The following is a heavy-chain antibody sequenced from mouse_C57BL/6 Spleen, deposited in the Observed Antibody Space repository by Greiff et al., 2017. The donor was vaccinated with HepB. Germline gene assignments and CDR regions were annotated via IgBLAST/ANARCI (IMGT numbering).Heavy chain of an antibody. Sequence: QVQLQQSGPELVKPGASVKISCKASGYAFSSSWMNWVKQRPGKGLEWIGRIYPGDGDTNYNGKFKGKATLTADKSSSTAYMQLSSLTSEDSAVYFCAREGLTTVVDYYAMDYWGQGTTLTVSS. J-gene: IGHJ2*01. CDR3: AREGLTTVVDYYAMDY. D-gene: IGHD1-1*01. CDR1: GYAFSSSW. CDR2: IYPGDGDT. V-gene: IGHV1-82*01.